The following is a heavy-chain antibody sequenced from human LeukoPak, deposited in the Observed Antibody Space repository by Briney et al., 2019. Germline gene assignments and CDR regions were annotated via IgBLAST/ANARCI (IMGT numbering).Heavy chain of an antibody. V-gene: IGHV1-2*02. Sequence: ASVKVSCKASGYTFTGYYMHWVRQAPGQGLEWMGWINPNSGGTNYAQKFQGRVTMTRDTSISTTYMELSRLRSDDTAVYYCARVHSSGWCFFDYWGQGTLVTVSS. J-gene: IGHJ4*02. D-gene: IGHD6-19*01. CDR3: ARVHSSGWCFFDY. CDR1: GYTFTGYY. CDR2: INPNSGGT.